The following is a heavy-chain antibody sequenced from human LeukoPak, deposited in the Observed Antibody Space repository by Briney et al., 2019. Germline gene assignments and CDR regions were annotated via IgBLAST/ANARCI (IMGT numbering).Heavy chain of an antibody. J-gene: IGHJ2*01. CDR1: GYTLTELS. V-gene: IGHV1-24*01. D-gene: IGHD4-17*01. CDR3: AADDGDYNDWYFDL. CDR2: FDPEDGET. Sequence: ASVKVSCKVSGYTLTELSMHWVRQAPGKGLEWMGGFDPEDGETIYAQKFQGRVTMTEDTSTDTAYMELSSLRSEDTAVYYCAADDGDYNDWYFDLWGRGTLVTVSS.